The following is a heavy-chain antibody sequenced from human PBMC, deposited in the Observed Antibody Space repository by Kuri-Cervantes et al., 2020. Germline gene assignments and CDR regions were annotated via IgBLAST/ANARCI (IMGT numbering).Heavy chain of an antibody. CDR2: INPGGSGV. D-gene: IGHD6-19*01. CDR1: GFTFSSYA. Sequence: GESLKISCAASGFTFSSYAMHWIRQAPGKGLEWVSYINPGGSGVYYADSVKGRFIISRDNAKNSLYLQLNSLRAEDTAVYYCAKDHLVAGLYFQHWGQGTLVTVSS. J-gene: IGHJ1*01. CDR3: AKDHLVAGLYFQH. V-gene: IGHV3-48*04.